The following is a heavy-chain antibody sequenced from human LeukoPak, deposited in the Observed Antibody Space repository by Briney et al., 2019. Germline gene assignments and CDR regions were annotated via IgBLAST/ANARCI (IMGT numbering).Heavy chain of an antibody. CDR1: GFTFRSYA. CDR3: AKKGHSSGWSSSQYYYYYYGMDA. J-gene: IGHJ6*02. CDR2: ISGNSAYT. D-gene: IGHD6-19*01. V-gene: IGHV3-23*01. Sequence: GGSLRLSCAASGFTFRSYAIYWVRQAPGRGLEWVSLISGNSAYTYYADSVKGRFTISRDNSKNTLDLQMNSLRAEDTAVYYCAKKGHSSGWSSSQYYYYYYGMDAWGQGTTVTVSS.